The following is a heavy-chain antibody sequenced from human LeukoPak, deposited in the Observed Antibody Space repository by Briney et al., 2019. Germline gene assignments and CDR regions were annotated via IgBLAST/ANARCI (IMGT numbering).Heavy chain of an antibody. CDR2: ISAYNGNT. CDR1: GYTFTSYG. J-gene: IGHJ5*02. D-gene: IGHD4-11*01. Sequence: ASVKVSCKASGYTFTSYGISWVRQAPGQGLEWMGWISAYNGNTNYAQKLQGRVTMTTDTSTSTAYMELRSLRSDDTAVYYCARVTTVTTWDNWFDPWGQGTLVTVSS. V-gene: IGHV1-18*01. CDR3: ARVTTVTTWDNWFDP.